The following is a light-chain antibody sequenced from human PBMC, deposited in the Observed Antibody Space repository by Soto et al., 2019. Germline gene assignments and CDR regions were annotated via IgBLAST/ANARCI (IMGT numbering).Light chain of an antibody. Sequence: DIQMTQSSSSLSASVGDRVTITCRSSQRITGYLNWYQQKPGKAPKLLIYAASSLQSGVPSRFSDSGSGTDFTLTISSLQPEDFATYYCQQSYSTPWTFGQGTKVEIK. CDR2: AAS. J-gene: IGKJ1*01. CDR3: QQSYSTPWT. V-gene: IGKV1-39*01. CDR1: QRITGY.